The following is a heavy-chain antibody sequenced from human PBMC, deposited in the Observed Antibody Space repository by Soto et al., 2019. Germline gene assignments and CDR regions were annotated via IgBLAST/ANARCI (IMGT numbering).Heavy chain of an antibody. CDR2: IWYDGSNK. CDR3: ARDRGTYCGGDCYSGMDD. D-gene: IGHD2-21*02. Sequence: QVQLVESGGGVVQPGRSLRLSCAASGFTFSSYGMHWVRQAPGKGLEWVSVIWYDGSNKYYADSVKGRFTISRDNSKKTLYLQMNSLRAEDTAVYYCARDRGTYCGGDCYSGMDDWGQGTTVTVSS. V-gene: IGHV3-33*01. CDR1: GFTFSSYG. J-gene: IGHJ6*02.